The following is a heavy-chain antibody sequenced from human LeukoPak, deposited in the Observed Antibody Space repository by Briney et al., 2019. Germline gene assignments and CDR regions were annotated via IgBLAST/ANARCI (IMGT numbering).Heavy chain of an antibody. J-gene: IGHJ4*02. CDR2: IYSGGST. CDR3: ARGLEYYYGSGAEPPLDY. D-gene: IGHD3-10*01. Sequence: GGSLRLSCAASGFTVSSNYMSWVRQAPGKGLEWVSVIYSGGSTYYADSVKGRFTISRDNSKNTLYLQMNSLRAEDTAVYYCARGLEYYYGSGAEPPLDYWGRGTLVTVSS. V-gene: IGHV3-66*01. CDR1: GFTVSSNY.